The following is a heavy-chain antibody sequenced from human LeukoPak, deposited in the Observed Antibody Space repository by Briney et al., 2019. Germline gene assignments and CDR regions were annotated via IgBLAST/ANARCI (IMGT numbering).Heavy chain of an antibody. Sequence: GGSLRLSCAASGFTFSSYGMHWVRQAPGKGLEWVAVISYDGSNKYYADSVKGRFTISRDNSKNTLYLQMSSLRAEDTAVYYCAKDHSGWYVAPPGYWGQGTLVTVSS. V-gene: IGHV3-30*18. D-gene: IGHD6-19*01. J-gene: IGHJ4*02. CDR1: GFTFSSYG. CDR2: ISYDGSNK. CDR3: AKDHSGWYVAPPGY.